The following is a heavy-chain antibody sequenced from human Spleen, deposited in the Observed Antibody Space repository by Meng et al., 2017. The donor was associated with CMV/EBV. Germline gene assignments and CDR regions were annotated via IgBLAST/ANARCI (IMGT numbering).Heavy chain of an antibody. Sequence: GESLKISCKGSGYSFTSYWIGWVRQMPGKGLEWMGIIYPGDSDTRYSPSFQGQVTISADKSISTAYLQWSSLKASDTAMYYCARRPYYYDSSGYFYWDWFDPWGQGTLVTVSS. CDR2: IYPGDSDT. CDR1: GYSFTSYW. V-gene: IGHV5-51*01. J-gene: IGHJ5*02. CDR3: ARRPYYYDSSGYFYWDWFDP. D-gene: IGHD3-22*01.